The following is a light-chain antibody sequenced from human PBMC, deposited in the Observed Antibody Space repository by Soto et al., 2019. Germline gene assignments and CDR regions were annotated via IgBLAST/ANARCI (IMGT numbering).Light chain of an antibody. CDR1: QTVSSRH. Sequence: EIMLTQSPGTLSLSPGERATLSCVASQTVSSRHLAWYQQKPGQAPRLLIYAASSRATGIPDRFSGSGSGTDFTITIRRLEPQDFTVYYRQQYGSSPQTFGQGTKVDSK. CDR2: AAS. CDR3: QQYGSSPQT. V-gene: IGKV3-20*01. J-gene: IGKJ1*01.